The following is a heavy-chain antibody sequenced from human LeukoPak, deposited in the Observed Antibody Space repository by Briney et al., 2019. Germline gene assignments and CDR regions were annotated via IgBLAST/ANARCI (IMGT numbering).Heavy chain of an antibody. V-gene: IGHV4-59*08. CDR3: ARGYSSSSGRPDY. D-gene: IGHD6-6*01. CDR2: IYYSGST. J-gene: IGHJ4*02. CDR1: GGSISSYY. Sequence: PSETLSLTCTVSGGSISSYYWSWIREPPGKGLEWIGYIYYSGSTNYNPSLKSRVTISVDTSKKQFSLKLSSVTAADTAVYYCARGYSSSSGRPDYWGQGTLVTVS.